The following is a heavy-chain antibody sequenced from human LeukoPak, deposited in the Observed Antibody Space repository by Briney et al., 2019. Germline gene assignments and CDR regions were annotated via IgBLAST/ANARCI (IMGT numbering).Heavy chain of an antibody. J-gene: IGHJ5*02. V-gene: IGHV1-69*06. CDR2: IIPIFGTA. D-gene: IGHD6-19*01. Sequence: SVKVPCKASGGTFSSYAIGWVRQAPGQGLEWMGGIIPIFGTANYAQKFQGRVTITADKSTSTAYMELSSLRSEDTAVYYCARVVAVAGTPGSWFDPWGQGTLVTVSS. CDR1: GGTFSSYA. CDR3: ARVVAVAGTPGSWFDP.